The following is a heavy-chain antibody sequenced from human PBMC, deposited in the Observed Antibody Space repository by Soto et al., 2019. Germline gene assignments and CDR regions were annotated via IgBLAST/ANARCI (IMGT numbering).Heavy chain of an antibody. J-gene: IGHJ4*02. D-gene: IGHD3-10*01. Sequence: PGGSLRRSCAASGVRVRISYMGWIRKATGKGLEWVSYISSSGTTIYYADAVKGRFTVSRDNARNSLYLQMNSLRAEDTAVYYCVYGSGSYPYWGQGTLVTVSS. CDR3: VYGSGSYPY. V-gene: IGHV3-11*01. CDR2: ISSSGTTI. CDR1: GVRVRISY.